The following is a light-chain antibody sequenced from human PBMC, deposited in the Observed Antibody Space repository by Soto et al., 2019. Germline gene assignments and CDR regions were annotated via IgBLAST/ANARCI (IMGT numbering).Light chain of an antibody. CDR1: QSIGNSY. CDR2: DTS. V-gene: IGKV3-20*01. Sequence: EIVLTQSPGTLSMSPGERATLSCRASQSIGNSYVAWYQLKPGRPPRLLIYDTSIRATGIPDRFIGSGSGTDLTLTITRLEPEDFAVFYCQQYGNSEIIFGQGTRLEIK. J-gene: IGKJ5*01. CDR3: QQYGNSEII.